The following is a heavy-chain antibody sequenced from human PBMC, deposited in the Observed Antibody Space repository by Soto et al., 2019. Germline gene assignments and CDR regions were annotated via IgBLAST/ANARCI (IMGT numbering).Heavy chain of an antibody. CDR1: GGSISSYY. Sequence: SETLSLTCTVSGGSISSYYWSWIRQPPGKGLEWIGYIYYSGSTNYNPSLKSRVTISVDTSKNQFSLKLSSVTAADTAVYYCARARAYGSGSYLDAFDIWGQGAMVTVSS. D-gene: IGHD3-10*01. V-gene: IGHV4-59*01. CDR3: ARARAYGSGSYLDAFDI. CDR2: IYYSGST. J-gene: IGHJ3*02.